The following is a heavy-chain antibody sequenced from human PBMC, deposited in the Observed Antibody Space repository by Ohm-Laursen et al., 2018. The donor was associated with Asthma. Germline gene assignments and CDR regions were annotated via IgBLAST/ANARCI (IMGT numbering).Heavy chain of an antibody. J-gene: IGHJ4*02. D-gene: IGHD3-16*02. Sequence: SLRLSCAASGFTFNKHHMTWVRQAPGKGLEWVSAIDGSGGRTYYADSVKGRFTISRDNAKNTLDLQMNSLSAEDTAVYYCTRGATYRMDYWGQGTRVTVSS. CDR3: TRGATYRMDY. V-gene: IGHV3-23*01. CDR1: GFTFNKHH. CDR2: IDGSGGRT.